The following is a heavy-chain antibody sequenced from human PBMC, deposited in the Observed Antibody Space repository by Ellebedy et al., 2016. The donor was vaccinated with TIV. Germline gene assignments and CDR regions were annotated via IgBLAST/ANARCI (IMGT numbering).Heavy chain of an antibody. V-gene: IGHV3-7*01. J-gene: IGHJ6*04. CDR2: IKQVGSEK. Sequence: GGSLRLXXAASGFTFSSNWMSWVRRAPWKGLVWVANIKQVGSEKNYVDSVKGRFTTSRDNAKNSLYLQMNSLRVEDTAVYYCGRAMDVWGKGTTVTVSS. CDR3: GRAMDV. CDR1: GFTFSSNW.